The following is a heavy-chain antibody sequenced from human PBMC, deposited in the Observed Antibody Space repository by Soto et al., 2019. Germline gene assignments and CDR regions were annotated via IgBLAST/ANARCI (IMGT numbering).Heavy chain of an antibody. Sequence: XETLSLTCSVYGLSFSGYYWSWIRQPPGKGLEWIGEINHSGSTNYNPSLKSRVTISVDTSKNQFSLKLSSVTAADTAVYYCASSGVVVPAFRGMDVWGQGTTVTVSS. CDR2: INHSGST. J-gene: IGHJ6*02. CDR1: GLSFSGYY. V-gene: IGHV4-34*01. CDR3: ASSGVVVPAFRGMDV. D-gene: IGHD2-2*01.